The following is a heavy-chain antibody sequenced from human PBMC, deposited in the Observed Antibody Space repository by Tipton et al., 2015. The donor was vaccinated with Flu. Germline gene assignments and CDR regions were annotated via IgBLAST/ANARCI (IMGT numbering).Heavy chain of an antibody. CDR2: IQNNGDP. CDR3: VSAAVSG. D-gene: IGHD6-25*01. CDR1: GFTVSSNH. Sequence: SLRLSCAVSGFTVSSNHVIWIRQAPGEGLEWVSFIQNNGDPYYAASVKGRFTISRDNAMNTLYLQMNSLRAEDTAVYYCVSAAVSGWGQGTLVTVSS. J-gene: IGHJ4*02. V-gene: IGHV3-53*01.